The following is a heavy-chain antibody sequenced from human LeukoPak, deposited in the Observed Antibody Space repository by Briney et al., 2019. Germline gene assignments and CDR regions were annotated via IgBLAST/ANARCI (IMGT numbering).Heavy chain of an antibody. CDR2: IYTSGST. CDR3: ARGIWFGEHAQRDY. J-gene: IGHJ4*02. D-gene: IGHD3-10*01. V-gene: IGHV4-61*02. Sequence: KPSETLSLTCTVSGGSISSGSYYWSWIRQPAGKGLEGIGRIYTSGSTNYNPSLKSRVTISVDTSKNQFSLKLSSVTAADTAVYYCARGIWFGEHAQRDYWGQGTLVTVSS. CDR1: GGSISSGSYY.